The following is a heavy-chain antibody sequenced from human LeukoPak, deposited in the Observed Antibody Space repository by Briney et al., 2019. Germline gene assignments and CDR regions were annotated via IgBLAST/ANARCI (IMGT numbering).Heavy chain of an antibody. V-gene: IGHV4-34*01. D-gene: IGHD3-3*01. CDR3: ARARITIFGVVTYYFDY. CDR1: GGSFSGYY. CDR2: INHSGST. J-gene: IGHJ4*02. Sequence: TSETLSLTCAVYGGSFSGYYWSWIRQPSGKGLEWIGEINHSGSTNYNPSLKSRVTISVDTSKNQFSLKLSSVTAADTAVYYCARARITIFGVVTYYFDYWGQGTLVTVSS.